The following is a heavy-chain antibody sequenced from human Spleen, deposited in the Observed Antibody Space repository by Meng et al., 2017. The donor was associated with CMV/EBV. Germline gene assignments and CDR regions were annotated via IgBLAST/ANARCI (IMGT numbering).Heavy chain of an antibody. V-gene: IGHV3-21*01. Sequence: GESLKISCAASGFTFSSYSMNWVRQAPGKGLEWVSSISSSSSYIYYADSVKGRFTISRDNAKNSLYLQMNSLRAEDTTVYYCARDRGGLRMGFDAFDIWGQGTVVTVSS. D-gene: IGHD4-17*01. J-gene: IGHJ3*02. CDR2: ISSSSSYI. CDR1: GFTFSSYS. CDR3: ARDRGGLRMGFDAFDI.